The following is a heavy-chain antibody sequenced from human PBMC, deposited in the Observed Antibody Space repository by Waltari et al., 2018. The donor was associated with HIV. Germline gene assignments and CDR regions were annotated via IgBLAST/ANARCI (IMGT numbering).Heavy chain of an antibody. J-gene: IGHJ4*02. V-gene: IGHV3-30*18. CDR2: ISYYGDNK. CDR3: AKGASGWSPGY. Sequence: QVQLVESGGGVVQPGRSLRLSCAASRFTFSSYAMHWVRHAPGKGLEWVAVISYYGDNKYYADSVKGRFTISRDNSKNTLYLQMNSLRAEDTAVYYCAKGASGWSPGYWGQGTLVTVSS. CDR1: RFTFSSYA. D-gene: IGHD6-19*01.